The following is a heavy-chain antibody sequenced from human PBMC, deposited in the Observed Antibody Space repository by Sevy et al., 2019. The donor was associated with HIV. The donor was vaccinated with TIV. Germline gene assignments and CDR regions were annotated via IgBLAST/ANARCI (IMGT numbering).Heavy chain of an antibody. D-gene: IGHD2-15*01. CDR1: GFTFDDYA. V-gene: IGHV3-9*01. J-gene: IGHJ4*02. CDR3: AKALLDRGYCSGGSCSQLLFDY. Sequence: GGSLRLSCAASGFTFDDYAMHWVRQAPGKGLEWVSGISWNSGSIGYADSVKGRFTISRDNAKNSLYLQMNSLRAEETALYYCAKALLDRGYCSGGSCSQLLFDYWGQGTLVTVSS. CDR2: ISWNSGSI.